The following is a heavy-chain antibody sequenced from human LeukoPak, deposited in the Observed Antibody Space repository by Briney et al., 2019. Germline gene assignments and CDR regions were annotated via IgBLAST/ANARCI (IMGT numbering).Heavy chain of an antibody. CDR2: ISAYNGNT. CDR3: ARDRGSYGPQYFDL. D-gene: IGHD1-26*01. J-gene: IGHJ2*01. CDR1: GYTFTSYG. V-gene: IGHV1-18*01. Sequence: ASVKVSCKASGYTFTSYGISWVRQAPGQGLEWMGWISAYNGNTNYAQKLQGRVTMTTDTSTSTAYMELRSLRSDDTAVYYCARDRGSYGPQYFDLWGRGTLVTVSS.